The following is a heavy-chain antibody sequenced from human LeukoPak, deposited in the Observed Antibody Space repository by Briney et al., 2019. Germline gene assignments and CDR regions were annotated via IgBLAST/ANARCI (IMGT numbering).Heavy chain of an antibody. CDR3: ARGAGTSWFDP. J-gene: IGHJ5*02. Sequence: SETLSLTCTVSGGSISSGSYYWSWIRQPAGRGLEWIGRIYTSGSTNYNPSLKSRVTISVDTSKNQFSLKLSSVTAADTAVYYCARGAGTSWFDPWGQGTLVTVSS. CDR2: IYTSGST. D-gene: IGHD6-19*01. CDR1: GGSISSGSYY. V-gene: IGHV4-61*02.